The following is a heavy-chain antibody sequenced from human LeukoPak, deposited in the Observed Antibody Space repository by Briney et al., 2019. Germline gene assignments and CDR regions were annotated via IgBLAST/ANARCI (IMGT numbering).Heavy chain of an antibody. Sequence: GGSLRLSCAASGFTFDDYAMHWVRQAPGKGLEWVSGISWNSGSIGYADSVKGRFTISRDNAKNSLYLQMNSLRAEDTALYYCARVVITPYYYYGMDVWGQGTTVTVSS. J-gene: IGHJ6*02. CDR1: GFTFDDYA. CDR2: ISWNSGSI. CDR3: ARVVITPYYYYGMDV. D-gene: IGHD3-22*01. V-gene: IGHV3-9*01.